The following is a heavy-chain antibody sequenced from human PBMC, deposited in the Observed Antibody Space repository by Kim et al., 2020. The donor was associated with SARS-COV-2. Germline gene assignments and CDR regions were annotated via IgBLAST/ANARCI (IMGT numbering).Heavy chain of an antibody. CDR3: SGGRDVGSGRYGGMDG. CDR1: GGSFNDYY. V-gene: IGHV4-34*01. CDR2: INHSGST. J-gene: IGHJ6*02. Sequence: SETLSLSCAVYGGSFNDYYWSWIRQPPGKGLEWIGEINHSGSTNYNPSLKSRVIISVDTPKNQFSLKLSAVTAADTAVYYFSGGRDVGSGRYGGMDGWG. D-gene: IGHD3-10*01.